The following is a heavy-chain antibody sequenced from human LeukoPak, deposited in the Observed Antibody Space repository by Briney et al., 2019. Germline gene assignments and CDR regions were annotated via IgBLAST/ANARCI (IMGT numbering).Heavy chain of an antibody. Sequence: PVKVSCKASGGTFSSYAISWVRKAPGQGRKWMGTIIPILGIANYAQKFQGRVPITADKSTATAYMELGSLRSEDTAVYYCARDPRESISTMVRGVIDDYWGQGTLITVSS. CDR2: IIPILGIA. V-gene: IGHV1-69*04. CDR3: ARDPRESISTMVRGVIDDY. CDR1: GGTFSSYA. J-gene: IGHJ4*02. D-gene: IGHD3-10*01.